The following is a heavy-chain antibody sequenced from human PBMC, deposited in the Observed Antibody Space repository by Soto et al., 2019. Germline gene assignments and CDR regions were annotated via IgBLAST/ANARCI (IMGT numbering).Heavy chain of an antibody. Sequence: SETLSLTCAVYGGSFSGYYWSWIRQPPGKGLEWIGEINHSGSTNYNPSLKSRVTISVDTSKNQFSLKLSSVTAADTAVYYCARRIAAVQFDYWGQGTLVTVS. CDR2: INHSGST. J-gene: IGHJ4*02. CDR1: GGSFSGYY. CDR3: ARRIAAVQFDY. V-gene: IGHV4-34*01. D-gene: IGHD6-13*01.